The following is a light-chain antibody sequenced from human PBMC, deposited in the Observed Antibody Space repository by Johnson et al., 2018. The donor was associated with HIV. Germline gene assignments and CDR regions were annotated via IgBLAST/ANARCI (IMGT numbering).Light chain of an antibody. CDR2: DNN. CDR3: GTWDSSLRVGF. J-gene: IGLJ1*01. CDR1: SSNIGRNY. Sequence: QSVLTQPPSVSAAPGQKVTISCSGSSSNIGRNYVSWYQQLPGTAPKLLIFDNNKRPSGIPDRFSGSESGTSATLGITGLQTGDEADYYCGTWDSSLRVGFFGTGTKVTVL. V-gene: IGLV1-51*01.